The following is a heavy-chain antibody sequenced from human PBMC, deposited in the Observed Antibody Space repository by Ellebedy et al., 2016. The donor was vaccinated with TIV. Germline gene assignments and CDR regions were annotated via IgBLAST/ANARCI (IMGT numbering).Heavy chain of an antibody. Sequence: ASVKVSXXASGYTFTSYGISWVRQAPGQGLEWMGWISAYNGNTNYAQKLQGRVTMTTDTSTSTAYMELSSLRSEDTAVYYCARDRDTIFYGMDVWGQGTTVTVSS. V-gene: IGHV1-18*04. J-gene: IGHJ6*02. CDR1: GYTFTSYG. CDR2: ISAYNGNT. D-gene: IGHD3-3*01. CDR3: ARDRDTIFYGMDV.